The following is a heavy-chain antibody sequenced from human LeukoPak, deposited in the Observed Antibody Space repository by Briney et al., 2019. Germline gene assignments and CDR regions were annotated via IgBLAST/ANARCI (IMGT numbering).Heavy chain of an antibody. J-gene: IGHJ4*02. CDR1: GGSISNYY. CDR2: IYYSGST. Sequence: SSETLSLTCTVSGGSISNYYWTWIRQPPGKGLEWFGYIYYSGSTYYNPSLKSRVTISVDTSKNQFSLKLTSVTAADTAVYYCARLSGSPHPPFDYWGQGTLVTVSS. D-gene: IGHD1-26*01. CDR3: ARLSGSPHPPFDY. V-gene: IGHV4-59*08.